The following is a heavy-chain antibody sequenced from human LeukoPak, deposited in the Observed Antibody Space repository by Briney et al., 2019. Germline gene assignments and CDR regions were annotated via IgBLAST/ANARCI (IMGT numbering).Heavy chain of an antibody. D-gene: IGHD2-2*01. CDR3: ARERSCTSTTCYVGVPFDY. Sequence: GGSLRLSCAASGFTFSTDYMTWVRQAPGKGLEWVAGVKQDGGEKYYVDSVKGRFTIPRDNSKNSLYLQMNSLRAEDTAVYFCARERSCTSTTCYVGVPFDYWGQGTLVTVAS. V-gene: IGHV3-7*01. J-gene: IGHJ4*02. CDR2: VKQDGGEK. CDR1: GFTFSTDY.